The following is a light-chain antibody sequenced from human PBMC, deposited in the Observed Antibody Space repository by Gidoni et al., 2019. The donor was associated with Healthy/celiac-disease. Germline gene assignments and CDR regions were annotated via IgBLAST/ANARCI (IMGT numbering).Light chain of an antibody. CDR3: LQDYNYPRT. J-gene: IGKJ2*01. CDR1: QGIRND. Sequence: AIQMTQSPSSLAASVGDRVTITCRASQGIRNDLGCYQQKPGKAPKLLIYAASSLQRVVPSRFSGSGSGTDFTLTISSLQPEDFATYYCLQDYNYPRTFGQGTKLEIK. V-gene: IGKV1-6*01. CDR2: AAS.